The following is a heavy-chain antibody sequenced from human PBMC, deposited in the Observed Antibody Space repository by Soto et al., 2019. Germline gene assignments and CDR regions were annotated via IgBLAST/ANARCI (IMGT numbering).Heavy chain of an antibody. Sequence: QVQLVESGGGVVQPGRSLRLSCEASEFTFSAYGMHWVRQAPGKGLEWVAVVWYDGIQRYYADSVKGRFIISRDNSRNTLHLQMDSLRTDDTAVYFCARDISSLRTDHPSNYIDIWGQGTLVTVSS. V-gene: IGHV3-33*01. J-gene: IGHJ4*02. CDR2: VWYDGIQR. CDR1: EFTFSAYG. CDR3: ARDISSLRTDHPSNYIDI. D-gene: IGHD2-21*01.